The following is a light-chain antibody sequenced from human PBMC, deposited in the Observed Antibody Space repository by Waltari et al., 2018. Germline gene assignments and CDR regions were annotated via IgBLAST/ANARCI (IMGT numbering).Light chain of an antibody. J-gene: IGLJ1*01. CDR1: SSDVGGYNY. CDR3: SSYTSSSISRV. Sequence: QSALTQPASVSGSPGQSITISCTGNSSDVGGYNYVSWYQQHPGKAPKLMIYVVSNRPSGVSNRFSGSKSGNTASLTISGLQAEDEADYYCSSYTSSSISRVFGTGTKVTVL. CDR2: VVS. V-gene: IGLV2-14*03.